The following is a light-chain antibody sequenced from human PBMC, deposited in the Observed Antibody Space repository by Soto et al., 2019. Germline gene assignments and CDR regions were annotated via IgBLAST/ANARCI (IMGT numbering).Light chain of an antibody. CDR1: ERFLHTNGYNY. CDR2: LGP. V-gene: IGKV2-28*01. J-gene: IGKJ1*01. CDR3: MQALQSPRT. Sequence: TKSPVSLDATPRRAAATPCTCMERFLHTNGYNYLDWYLHTPRQSPHLLTYLGPNRSSGVPDRFGGSGSGTDLTLKISRVEAEDVGVYYCMQALQSPRTFGQATTVDI.